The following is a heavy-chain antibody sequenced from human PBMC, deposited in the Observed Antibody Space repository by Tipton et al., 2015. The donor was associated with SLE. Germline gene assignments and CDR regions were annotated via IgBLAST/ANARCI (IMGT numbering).Heavy chain of an antibody. J-gene: IGHJ4*02. CDR2: INHSGST. Sequence: TLSLTCAVYGGSFSGYYWSWIRQSPGKGLEWIGEINHSGSTNYNPSLKSRVTISVDTSKSQFSLKLSSVTAADTAVYYCARGVIVGAYGPLDYWGQGTLVTVSS. V-gene: IGHV4-34*01. CDR3: ARGVIVGAYGPLDY. CDR1: GGSFSGYY. D-gene: IGHD1-26*01.